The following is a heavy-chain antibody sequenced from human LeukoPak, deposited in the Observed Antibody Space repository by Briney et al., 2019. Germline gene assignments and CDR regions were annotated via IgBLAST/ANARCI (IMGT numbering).Heavy chain of an antibody. V-gene: IGHV1-2*02. CDR1: GYTFTGHY. Sequence: ASVKVSCKSSGYTFTGHYMHWVRQAPGQGLEWMGWINPDSGDTNYAQRFQGRVTMTRDTSTSTAYMDLRSLRSDDTAVYYGARGGGTFFGVLNDWGQGTLVIVSS. CDR3: ARGGGTFFGVLND. D-gene: IGHD3-3*01. J-gene: IGHJ4*02. CDR2: INPDSGDT.